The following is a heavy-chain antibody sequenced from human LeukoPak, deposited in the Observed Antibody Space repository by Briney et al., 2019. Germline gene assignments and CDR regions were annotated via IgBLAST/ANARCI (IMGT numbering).Heavy chain of an antibody. V-gene: IGHV3-43D*04. CDR3: AKVRSYDNNGYYDC. CDR2: ISWDGGST. CDR1: GFTFDDYA. J-gene: IGHJ4*02. D-gene: IGHD3-22*01. Sequence: GGSLRLSCAASGFTFDDYAMHWVRQAPGKGLEWVSLISWDGGSTYYADSVKGRFTISRDNSKNSLYLQMNSLRAEDTALYSCAKVRSYDNNGYYDCWGQGTLVTVSS.